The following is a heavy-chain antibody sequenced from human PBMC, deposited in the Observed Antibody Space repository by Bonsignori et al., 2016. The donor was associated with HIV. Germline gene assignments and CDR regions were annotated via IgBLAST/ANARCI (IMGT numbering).Heavy chain of an antibody. CDR2: ISSSSSTI. CDR1: GFTFNFYS. CDR3: ARDRDSRGFWSDPFDI. J-gene: IGHJ3*02. V-gene: IGHV3-48*02. Sequence: GGSLRLSCAASGFTFNFYSMNWVRQAPGKGLEWVSSISSSSSTIYYADSVKGRFTISRDNAKNSLYLQMNSLRDEDTAVYYCARDRDSRGFWSDPFDIWGQGTMVTVSS. D-gene: IGHD3-22*01.